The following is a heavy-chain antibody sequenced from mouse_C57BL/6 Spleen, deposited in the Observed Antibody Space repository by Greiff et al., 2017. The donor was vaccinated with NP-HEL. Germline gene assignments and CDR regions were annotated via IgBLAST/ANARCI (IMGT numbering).Heavy chain of an antibody. D-gene: IGHD2-5*01. V-gene: IGHV5-12*01. Sequence: EVQLQESGGGLVQPGGSLKLSCAASGFTFSDYYMYWVRQTPEKRLEWVAYISNGGGSTYYPDTVKGRFTISRDNAKNTLYLQMSRLKSEDTAMYYCARQGYSNYVYFDYWGQGTTLTVSS. CDR3: ARQGYSNYVYFDY. CDR1: GFTFSDYY. J-gene: IGHJ2*01. CDR2: ISNGGGST.